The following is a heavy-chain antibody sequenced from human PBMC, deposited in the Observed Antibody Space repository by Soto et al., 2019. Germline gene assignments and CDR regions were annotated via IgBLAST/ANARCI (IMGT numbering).Heavy chain of an antibody. V-gene: IGHV1-18*01. D-gene: IGHD6-6*01. CDR2: ISAYNGNT. CDR3: ARDKTPVSSGDY. J-gene: IGHJ4*02. Sequence: ASVKVSCKASGYTFTSYGISWVRQAPGQGLEWMGWISAYNGNTNYAQKLQGRVNMTTDTSTSTAYIKLRSLRSDDTAVYYCARDKTPVSSGDYWGQGTLVTVSS. CDR1: GYTFTSYG.